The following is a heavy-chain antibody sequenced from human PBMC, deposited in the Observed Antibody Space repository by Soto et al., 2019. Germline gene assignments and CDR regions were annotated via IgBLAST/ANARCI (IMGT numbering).Heavy chain of an antibody. CDR2: INHSGST. Sequence: QVQLQQWGAGLLKPSETLSLTCAVYGGSFSGYYWSWIRQPPGKGLEWIGEINHSGSTNYNPSLKSRVTISVDTYKSQFSRKLSSVTAADTAVYYCARGRSALLWFGELWSLDYWGQGTLVTVSS. CDR3: ARGRSALLWFGELWSLDY. D-gene: IGHD3-10*01. J-gene: IGHJ4*02. CDR1: GGSFSGYY. V-gene: IGHV4-34*01.